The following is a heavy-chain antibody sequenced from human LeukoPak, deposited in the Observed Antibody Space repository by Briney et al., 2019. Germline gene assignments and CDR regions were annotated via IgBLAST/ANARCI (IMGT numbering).Heavy chain of an antibody. CDR1: GGSISSSSYY. CDR2: IYYSGST. CDR3: ARLTTVTYYYYMDV. V-gene: IGHV4-39*01. Sequence: PSETLSLTCTVSGGSISSSSYYWGWIRQPPGKGLEWIGSIYYSGSTYYNPSLKSRVTIPVDTSKNQFSLKLSSVTAADTAVYYCARLTTVTYYYYMDVWGKGTTVTVSS. D-gene: IGHD4-17*01. J-gene: IGHJ6*03.